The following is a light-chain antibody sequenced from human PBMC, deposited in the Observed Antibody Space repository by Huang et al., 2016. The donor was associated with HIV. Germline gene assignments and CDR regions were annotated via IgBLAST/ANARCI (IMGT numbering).Light chain of an antibody. CDR3: QQYNKWHPLT. CDR2: GAS. V-gene: IGKV3-15*01. J-gene: IGKJ3*01. Sequence: EIVMTQSPSTLSVSPGERAALSCRASHIVSSNLAWYQQKPGHAARLLIYGASIRATSITTRFSGSRSGTEFTRTISSLQSEDFAVYYCQQYNKWHPLTFGPGTNVDIK. CDR1: HIVSSN.